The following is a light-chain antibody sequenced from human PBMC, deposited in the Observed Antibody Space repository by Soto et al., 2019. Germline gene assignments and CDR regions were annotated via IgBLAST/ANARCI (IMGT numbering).Light chain of an antibody. Sequence: EIVLTQSPGTLSLSPGEGATLSCRASQILSSNLAWYQQKPGQAPRLLIYGASTRATGIPARFSGSGSGTEFTLTISSLQSEDFAVYYCQQYNNWPETFGQGTKVDIK. CDR1: QILSSN. V-gene: IGKV3-15*01. CDR3: QQYNNWPET. J-gene: IGKJ1*01. CDR2: GAS.